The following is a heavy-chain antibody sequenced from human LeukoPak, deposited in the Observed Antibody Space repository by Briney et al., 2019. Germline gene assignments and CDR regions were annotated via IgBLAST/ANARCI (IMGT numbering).Heavy chain of an antibody. CDR2: MNPNSGNT. J-gene: IGHJ4*02. Sequence: ASVKVSCKASGYTFTSYDINWVRQATGQGLEWMGWMNPNSGNTGYAQKFQGRVTMTRNTSISTAYMELSSLRSEDTAVYYCARGRGVAATSDYWGQGTLVTVSS. CDR3: ARGRGVAATSDY. V-gene: IGHV1-8*01. D-gene: IGHD2-15*01. CDR1: GYTFTSYD.